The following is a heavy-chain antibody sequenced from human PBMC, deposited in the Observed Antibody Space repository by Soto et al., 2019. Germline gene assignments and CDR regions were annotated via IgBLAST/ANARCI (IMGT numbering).Heavy chain of an antibody. J-gene: IGHJ6*02. CDR1: GFNFSSYG. D-gene: IGHD6-13*01. Sequence: QVQLVESGGGVVQPGRSLRLSCAASGFNFSSYGMHWDRQAPGKGLEWVAVISYDGSNKYYADSVKGRFTISRDNSKNTLYLQMNSLRAADTAVYYCAKDNVAAAGTFTPYHYYGTDVWGQGTTVTVSS. CDR2: ISYDGSNK. CDR3: AKDNVAAAGTFTPYHYYGTDV. V-gene: IGHV3-30*18.